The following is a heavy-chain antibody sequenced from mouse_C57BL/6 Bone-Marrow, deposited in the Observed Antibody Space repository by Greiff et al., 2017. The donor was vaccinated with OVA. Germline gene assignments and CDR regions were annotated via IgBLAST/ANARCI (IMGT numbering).Heavy chain of an antibody. CDR2: ISNGGGST. J-gene: IGHJ4*01. CDR1: GFTFSDFY. V-gene: IGHV5-12*01. CDR3: ARRGAMDY. Sequence: EVQVVESGGGLVQPGGSLKLSCAASGFTFSDFYMYWIRQTPEKSLEWVAYISNGGGSTYYHDTVKGRFTISRDNAKNTLYLQMSRLKSEDTAMYYCARRGAMDYWGQGTSVTVSS.